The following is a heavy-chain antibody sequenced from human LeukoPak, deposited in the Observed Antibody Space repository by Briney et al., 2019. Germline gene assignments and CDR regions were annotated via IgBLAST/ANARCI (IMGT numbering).Heavy chain of an antibody. J-gene: IGHJ4*02. CDR1: GGSFSGYY. CDR2: INHSGST. CDR3: ARGLRRYCSSTSCPYYFDY. D-gene: IGHD2-2*01. V-gene: IGHV4-34*01. Sequence: SETLSLTCAVYGGSFSGYYWSWIRQPPGKGREWIGEINHSGSTNYNPSLKSRVTISVDTSKNQFSLKLSSVTAADTAVYYCARGLRRYCSSTSCPYYFDYWGQGTLVTVSS.